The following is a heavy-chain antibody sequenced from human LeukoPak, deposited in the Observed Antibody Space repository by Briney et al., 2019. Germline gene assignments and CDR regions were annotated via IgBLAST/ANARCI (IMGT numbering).Heavy chain of an antibody. V-gene: IGHV4-4*02. J-gene: IGHJ4*02. CDR3: ASKKWELLAFDY. CDR1: GGSINSTNW. Sequence: SETLSLTCAVSGGSINSTNWWSWVRQPPGKGLEWIGEIYHSGSTNYNPSLKNRVVISLDKSKNQFSLKLNSVTAADTAVYYCASKKWELLAFDYWGQGTLVTVSS. D-gene: IGHD1-26*01. CDR2: IYHSGST.